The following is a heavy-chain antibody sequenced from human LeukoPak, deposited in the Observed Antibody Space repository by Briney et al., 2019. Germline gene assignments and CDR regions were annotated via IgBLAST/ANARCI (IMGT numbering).Heavy chain of an antibody. CDR2: ISGSGGST. V-gene: IGHV3-23*01. J-gene: IGHJ4*02. D-gene: IGHD3-3*01. CDR1: GFTFSSYA. Sequence: GGSLRLSCAASGFTFSSYAMSWVRQAPGKGLEWVSAISGSGGSTYYADSVKGRFTISRDNSKNTLYLQMNSLRAEDTAVYYCVKDPDFWSGTTFDYWGQGTLVTVSS. CDR3: VKDPDFWSGTTFDY.